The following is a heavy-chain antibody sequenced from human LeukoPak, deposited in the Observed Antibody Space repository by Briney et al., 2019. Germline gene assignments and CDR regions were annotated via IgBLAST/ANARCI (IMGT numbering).Heavy chain of an antibody. Sequence: GGSLRLSCAASGFTFSSYSMNWVRQAPGKGLEWVASISSSSSYIYYADAVKGRFTISRDNAKNSLYLQMNSLRAEDTAVYYCARDLDRYDILTGTVFDPWGQGTLVTVSS. CDR1: GFTFSSYS. J-gene: IGHJ5*02. V-gene: IGHV3-21*01. CDR3: ARDLDRYDILTGTVFDP. CDR2: ISSSSSYI. D-gene: IGHD3-9*01.